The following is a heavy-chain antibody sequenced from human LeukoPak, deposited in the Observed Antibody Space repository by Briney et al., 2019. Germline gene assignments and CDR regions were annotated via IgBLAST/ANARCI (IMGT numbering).Heavy chain of an antibody. CDR2: IIPILGIA. V-gene: IGHV1-69*04. CDR1: GGTFSSYA. CDR3: ARDNYYGSGSYYRSAPYYYYMDV. D-gene: IGHD3-10*01. Sequence: GASVKVSCKASGGTFSSYAISWVRQAPGQGLEWMGRIIPILGIANYAQKFQGRVTITTDESTSTAYMELSSLRSEDTAVYYCARDNYYGSGSYYRSAPYYYYMDVWGKGTTVTVSS. J-gene: IGHJ6*03.